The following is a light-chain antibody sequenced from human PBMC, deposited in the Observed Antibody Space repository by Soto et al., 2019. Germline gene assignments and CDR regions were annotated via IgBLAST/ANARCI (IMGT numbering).Light chain of an antibody. V-gene: IGKV1-5*01. CDR1: QSISNW. CDR2: AAS. J-gene: IGKJ2*01. CDR3: QQRNSYPRT. Sequence: DIQMTQSPSTLPASVGDRVTITCRASQSISNWLAWYQQKPGKAPNLLISAASTLQSGVPSRFSGSGSETEFTLTITSLQPEDSATYYCQQRNSYPRTFGQGTKVDIK.